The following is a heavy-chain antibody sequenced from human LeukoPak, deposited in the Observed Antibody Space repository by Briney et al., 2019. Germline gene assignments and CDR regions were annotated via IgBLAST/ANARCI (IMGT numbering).Heavy chain of an antibody. CDR2: ISYDGSNK. Sequence: GGSLRLSCAASGFTFSSYGMHWVRQAPGKGLEWVAVISYDGSNKYYADSVKGRFTISRDNSKNTLYLQMNSLRAEDTAVYYCAKARAAHPAVGGMDVWGQGTTVTVSS. CDR1: GFTFSSYG. D-gene: IGHD6-6*01. J-gene: IGHJ6*02. CDR3: AKARAAHPAVGGMDV. V-gene: IGHV3-30*18.